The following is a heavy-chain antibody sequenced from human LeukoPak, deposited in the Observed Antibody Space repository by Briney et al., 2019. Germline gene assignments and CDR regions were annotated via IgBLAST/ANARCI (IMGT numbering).Heavy chain of an antibody. CDR1: GFTVSSNY. CDR3: AKRPLSGYYSYDAFDI. V-gene: IGHV3-66*04. CDR2: IYRGGST. D-gene: IGHD3-22*01. J-gene: IGHJ3*02. Sequence: GGSLRLSCAASGFTVSSNYMSWVRQAPGKGLEWVSVIYRGGSTYYADSVKGRFTLSGDNSKTTLYLQMNSLRAEDTAVYYCAKRPLSGYYSYDAFDIWGQGTMVTVSS.